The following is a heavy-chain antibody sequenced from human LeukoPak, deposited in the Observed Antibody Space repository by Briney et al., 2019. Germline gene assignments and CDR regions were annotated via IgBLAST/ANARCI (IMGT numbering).Heavy chain of an antibody. J-gene: IGHJ6*03. CDR3: ARDGLLTRTGMDV. CDR1: GGSLSDYT. D-gene: IGHD3/OR15-3a*01. Sequence: SVKVSCKASGGSLSDYTISWVRQAPGQGLEWMGGIIPMLGTAKYAQNFQGRVTITTDDSSSTVYMELSSPRFEDTASYFCARDGLLTRTGMDVWGKGTTVTVSS. CDR2: IIPMLGTA. V-gene: IGHV1-69*16.